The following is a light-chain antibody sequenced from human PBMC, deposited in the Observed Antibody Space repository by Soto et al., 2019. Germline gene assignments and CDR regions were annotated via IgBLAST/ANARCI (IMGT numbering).Light chain of an antibody. Sequence: DIVLTQSPGPLSLSPGDRATISCRASQSVSSNLAWYQQKPGQAPRLLIYGASTRATGIPARFSGSGSGTEFTLTISSLQSEDFALYYCQQYNDWPPTFGGGTKVDIK. V-gene: IGKV3-15*01. J-gene: IGKJ4*01. CDR1: QSVSSN. CDR3: QQYNDWPPT. CDR2: GAS.